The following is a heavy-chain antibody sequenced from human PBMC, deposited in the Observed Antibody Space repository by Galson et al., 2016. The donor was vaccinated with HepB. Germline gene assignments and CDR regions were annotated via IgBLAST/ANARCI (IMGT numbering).Heavy chain of an antibody. D-gene: IGHD3-10*01. V-gene: IGHV3-33*03. CDR1: GFIFSNYG. Sequence: SLRLSCAASGFIFSNYGMHWVRQAPGKGLEWVAVIWYDGSKIYYADSVKGRFTISRDNSKNTLYLQMNSLRAEDTAVYYCAGRRGESGTFYYWGQGSLVTVSS. CDR2: IWYDGSKI. CDR3: AGRRGESGTFYY. J-gene: IGHJ4*02.